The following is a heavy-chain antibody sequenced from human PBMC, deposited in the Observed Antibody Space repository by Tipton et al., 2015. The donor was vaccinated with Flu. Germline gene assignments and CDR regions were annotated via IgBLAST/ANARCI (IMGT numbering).Heavy chain of an antibody. J-gene: IGHJ4*02. V-gene: IGHV1-69*18. CDR1: GGTFNNNA. CDR3: ASAYYGRPEPRFDS. Sequence: QLVQSGAEVKKPGSSVKVSCKASGGTFNNNAINWVRQAPGQGLEWVGRIIPVFGAKDYAQKFLGRVTFTADESTSTAFMDLTSLTSEDTAIYFCASAYYGRPEPRFDSWCQGTLVTVSS. D-gene: IGHD3-10*01. CDR2: IIPVFGAK.